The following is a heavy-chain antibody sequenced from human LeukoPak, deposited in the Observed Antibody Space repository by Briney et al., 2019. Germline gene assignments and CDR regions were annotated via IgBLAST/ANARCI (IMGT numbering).Heavy chain of an antibody. CDR2: ISSSSSYI. J-gene: IGHJ4*02. CDR1: GFTFSSYS. CDR3: ARERGYHGSGSSTYFDY. V-gene: IGHV3-21*01. Sequence: GGSLRLSCAASGFTFSSYSMNWVRQAPGKGLEWVSSISSSSSYIYYADSVKGRFTISRDNAKNSLYLQMNSLRAEDAAVYYCARERGYHGSGSSTYFDYWGQGTLVTVSS. D-gene: IGHD3-10*01.